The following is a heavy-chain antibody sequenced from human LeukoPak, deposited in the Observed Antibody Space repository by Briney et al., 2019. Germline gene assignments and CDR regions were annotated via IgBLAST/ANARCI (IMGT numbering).Heavy chain of an antibody. D-gene: IGHD2-15*01. V-gene: IGHV1-2*02. CDR1: GYMFTGYF. CDR2: MNPNSGGT. Sequence: ASVKVSCKASGYMFTGYFIHWVRQAPGQGLEWMGWMNPNSGGTNYAQKFQGRVTMTRDTSISTAYMELSNLRSDDTAVYYCAVVVVAATGFFGWFDPWGQGTLVTVSS. J-gene: IGHJ5*02. CDR3: AVVVVAATGFFGWFDP.